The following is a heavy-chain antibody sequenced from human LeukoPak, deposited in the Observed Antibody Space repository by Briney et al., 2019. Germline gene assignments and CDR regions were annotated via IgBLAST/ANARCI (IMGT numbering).Heavy chain of an antibody. CDR3: VRSLGGSSDY. J-gene: IGHJ4*02. V-gene: IGHV3-74*01. CDR2: INTDGTYS. D-gene: IGHD3-16*01. Sequence: QPGGSLRLFCAASGFTFSNSWFHWVRRAPGKGLVWVSRINTDGTYSNSGDSVKGRFTISRDNAKNTLYLQMNSLRVEDTAVYYCVRSLGGSSDYWGQGTLVTVSS. CDR1: GFTFSNSW.